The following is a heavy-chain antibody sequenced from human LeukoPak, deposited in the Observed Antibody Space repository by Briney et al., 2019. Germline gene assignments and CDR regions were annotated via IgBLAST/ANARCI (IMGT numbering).Heavy chain of an antibody. Sequence: ASVKVSCKASGYTFTSYYMHWVRQAPGQGLEWMGIINPSGGSTSYAQKSQGRVTITADESTSTAYMELSSLRSEDTAVYYCARGVVGTTGYFDYWGQGTLVTVSS. CDR2: INPSGGST. D-gene: IGHD3-22*01. J-gene: IGHJ4*02. CDR1: GYTFTSYY. V-gene: IGHV1-46*01. CDR3: ARGVVGTTGYFDY.